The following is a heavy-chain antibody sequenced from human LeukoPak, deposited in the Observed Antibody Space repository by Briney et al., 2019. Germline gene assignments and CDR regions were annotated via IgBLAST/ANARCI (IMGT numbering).Heavy chain of an antibody. CDR1: GYSFTSYW. V-gene: IGHV5-51*01. CDR3: ARHVGGGDIVVVPAGFDP. J-gene: IGHJ5*02. CDR2: IYPGDSDT. D-gene: IGHD2-2*01. Sequence: GESLQISCQGSGYSFTSYWIGWVGQMPGKGLEWMGIIYPGDSDTRYSPSFQGQVTTSSDKTISTAYLQWSSLKASDTAMYYCARHVGGGDIVVVPAGFDPWGQGTLVTVSS.